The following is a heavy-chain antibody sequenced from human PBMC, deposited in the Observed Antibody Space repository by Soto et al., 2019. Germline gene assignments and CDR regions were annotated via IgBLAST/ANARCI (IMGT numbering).Heavy chain of an antibody. CDR1: GGSITGAYY. D-gene: IGHD2-15*01. Sequence: TLSLTCNVSGGSITGAYYWNWIRQHPGKGLEWIGSIHYRGTTDYNPSLKSRITISLDRSKNQFALKLSSVTAADTAVYYCARVRDSFGLDVWGQGTTGTVS. CDR2: IHYRGTT. CDR3: ARVRDSFGLDV. J-gene: IGHJ6*02. V-gene: IGHV4-31*03.